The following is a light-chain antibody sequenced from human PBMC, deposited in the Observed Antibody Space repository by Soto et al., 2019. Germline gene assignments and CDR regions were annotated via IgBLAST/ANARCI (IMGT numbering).Light chain of an antibody. CDR1: QSVSSY. CDR3: QQYDSSPRT. V-gene: IGKV3-20*01. J-gene: IGKJ1*01. CDR2: GAS. Sequence: EIVLTQSPATLSLSPGERATLSCRASQSVSSYLAWYQQKPGQAPRPLIYGASSRATGIPDRFSGSGSGTDFTLTVSRLEPEDFAMYYCQQYDSSPRTFGQGTKVEVK.